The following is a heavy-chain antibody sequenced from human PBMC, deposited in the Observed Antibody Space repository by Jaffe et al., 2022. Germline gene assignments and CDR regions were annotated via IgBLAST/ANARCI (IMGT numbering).Heavy chain of an antibody. CDR1: GYTFTSYY. D-gene: IGHD3-16*01. J-gene: IGHJ4*02. V-gene: IGHV1-46*01. Sequence: QVQLVQSGAEVKKPGASVKVSCKASGYTFTSYYMHWVRQAPGQGLEWMGIINPSGGSTSYAQKFQGRVTMTRDTSTSTVYMELSSLRSEDTAVYYCARDSKPWGGSTVYFDYWGQGTLVTVSS. CDR3: ARDSKPWGGSTVYFDY. CDR2: INPSGGST.